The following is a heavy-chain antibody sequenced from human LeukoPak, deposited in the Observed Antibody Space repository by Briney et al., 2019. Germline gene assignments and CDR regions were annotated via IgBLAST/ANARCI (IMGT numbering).Heavy chain of an antibody. D-gene: IGHD4-17*01. Sequence: ASVKVSCKASGYTFTSYGISWARQAPGQVLEWMGWISAYNGNTNYAQKLQVRVTMTTDTSTSTAYMELRSLRSDDTVVYYCARVGDYGDYQCDYWGQGTLVTVSS. CDR1: GYTFTSYG. V-gene: IGHV1-18*01. CDR3: ARVGDYGDYQCDY. CDR2: ISAYNGNT. J-gene: IGHJ4*02.